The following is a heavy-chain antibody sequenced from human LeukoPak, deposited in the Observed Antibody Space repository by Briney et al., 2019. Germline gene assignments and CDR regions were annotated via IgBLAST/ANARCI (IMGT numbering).Heavy chain of an antibody. D-gene: IGHD3-10*01. V-gene: IGHV3-7*02. Sequence: GGSLRLSCAASGFTFSSYWMSWVRQAPGKGLEWVANIKQDGSVKYYVDSVKGRFTISRDNAKNSLYLQMNSLRAEDTAVYYCARVVRGGSAAAFDIWGQGTMVTVSS. CDR3: ARVVRGGSAAAFDI. CDR2: IKQDGSVK. J-gene: IGHJ3*02. CDR1: GFTFSSYW.